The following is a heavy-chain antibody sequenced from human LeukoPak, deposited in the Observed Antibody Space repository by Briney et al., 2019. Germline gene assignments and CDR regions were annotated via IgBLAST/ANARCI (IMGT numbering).Heavy chain of an antibody. CDR2: INPNSGGT. CDR1: GYTFTGYY. Sequence: ASVKVSCKASGYTFTGYYMHWVRQAPGQGLEWMGWINPNSGGTNYAQKFQGRVTMTRDTSISTAYMELSRLRSDDTAVYYCARPPSVRYCSSTSCYKDYYYMDVWGKGTTVTVSS. J-gene: IGHJ6*03. CDR3: ARPPSVRYCSSTSCYKDYYYMDV. V-gene: IGHV1-2*02. D-gene: IGHD2-2*02.